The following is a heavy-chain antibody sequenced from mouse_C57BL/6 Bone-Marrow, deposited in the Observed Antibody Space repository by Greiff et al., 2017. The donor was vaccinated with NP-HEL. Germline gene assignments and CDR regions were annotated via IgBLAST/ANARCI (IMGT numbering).Heavy chain of an antibody. J-gene: IGHJ4*01. CDR3: ARSFYDYDDYAMDY. V-gene: IGHV1-69*01. CDR2: IDPSDSYT. CDR1: GYTFTSYW. Sequence: QVQLKQSGAELVMPGASVKLSCKASGYTFTSYWMHWVKQRPGQGLEWIGEIDPSDSYTNYNQKFKGKSTLTVDKSSSTAYMQLSSLTSEDSAVYYCARSFYDYDDYAMDYWGQGTSVTVSS. D-gene: IGHD2-4*01.